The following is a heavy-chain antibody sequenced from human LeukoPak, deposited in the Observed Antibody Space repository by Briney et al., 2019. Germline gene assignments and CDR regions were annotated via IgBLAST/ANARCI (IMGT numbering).Heavy chain of an antibody. CDR2: IYYSGST. CDR1: GGSISSYY. D-gene: IGHD6-13*01. V-gene: IGHV4-59*01. Sequence: SETLSLTCTVSGGSISSYYWSWIRQPPGKGLEWIGYIYYSGSTNHNPSLKSRVTISVDTSKNQFSLKLSSVTAADTAMYYCASHSLTAAGIVRHWGQGTLVTVSS. J-gene: IGHJ1*01. CDR3: ASHSLTAAGIVRH.